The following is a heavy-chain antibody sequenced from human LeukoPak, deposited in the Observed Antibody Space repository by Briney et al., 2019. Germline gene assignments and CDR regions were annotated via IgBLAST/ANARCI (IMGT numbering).Heavy chain of an antibody. V-gene: IGHV4-4*09. CDR2: IYTSGST. CDR3: ARPLRDCSSTSCYTGDYYYYYMDV. CDR1: GGSISSYY. J-gene: IGHJ6*03. Sequence: KPSETLSLTCTISGGSISSYYWSWIRQPPGKGLEWIGYIYTSGSTNYNPSLKSRVTISVDTSKNQFSLKLSSVTAADTAVYYCARPLRDCSSTSCYTGDYYYYYMDVWGKGTTVTVSS. D-gene: IGHD2-2*02.